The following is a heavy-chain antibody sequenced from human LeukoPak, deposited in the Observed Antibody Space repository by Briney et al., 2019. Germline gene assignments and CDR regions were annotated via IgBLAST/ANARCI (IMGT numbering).Heavy chain of an antibody. J-gene: IGHJ4*02. D-gene: IGHD6-13*01. CDR2: IKQDGSEK. Sequence: PGGSLRLSCAASGFTFSSYWMSWVRQAPGKGLEWVANIKQDGSEKYYVGSVKGRFTISRDNAKNSLYLQMNSLGAEDTAVYYCARDSYSSSWLSTPPFDYWGQGTLVTVSS. CDR3: ARDSYSSSWLSTPPFDY. V-gene: IGHV3-7*01. CDR1: GFTFSSYW.